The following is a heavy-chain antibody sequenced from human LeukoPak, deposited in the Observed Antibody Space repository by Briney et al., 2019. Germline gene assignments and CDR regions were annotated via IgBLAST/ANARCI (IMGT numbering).Heavy chain of an antibody. Sequence: SETLSFTCTVSGGSINSGGYYWSGIRQHPGKGLEWIGYIYYSGSTYYNPSLKSRVTISVDTSKNQFSLKLSSVTAADTAVYYCARGYYYGSGSHAFDIWGQGTMVTVSS. J-gene: IGHJ3*02. CDR1: GGSINSGGYY. V-gene: IGHV4-31*03. D-gene: IGHD3-10*01. CDR2: IYYSGST. CDR3: ARGYYYGSGSHAFDI.